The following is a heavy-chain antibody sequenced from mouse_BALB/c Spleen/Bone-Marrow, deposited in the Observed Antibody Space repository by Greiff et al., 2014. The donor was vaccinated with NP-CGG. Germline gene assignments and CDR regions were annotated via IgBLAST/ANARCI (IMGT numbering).Heavy chain of an antibody. D-gene: IGHD1-1*02. J-gene: IGHJ3*01. CDR3: SRCDGSYAWFAY. CDR1: GYAFTNYL. CDR2: INPGSGGT. Sequence: VQRVESGAELVRPGTSVKVSCKASGYAFTNYLIEWVKQRPGQGLEWIGVINPGSGGTNYNEKFKGKATLTADKSSSTAYMQHSSLTSDNSAVYFCSRCDGSYAWFAYWGQGTLVTVSA. V-gene: IGHV1-54*03.